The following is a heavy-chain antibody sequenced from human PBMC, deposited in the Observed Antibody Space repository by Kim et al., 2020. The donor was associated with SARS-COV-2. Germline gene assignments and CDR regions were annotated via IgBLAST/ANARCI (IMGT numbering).Heavy chain of an antibody. CDR2: IKSKTDGGTT. J-gene: IGHJ4*02. V-gene: IGHV3-15*01. CDR3: TTDPPGFVVVPAAILQPSSH. D-gene: IGHD2-2*01. Sequence: GGSLRLSCAASGFTFSNAWMSWVRQAPGKGLEWVGRIKSKTDGGTTDYAAPVKGRFTISRDDSKNTLYLQMNSLKTEDTAVYYCTTDPPGFVVVPAAILQPSSHWGQGTLVTVSS. CDR1: GFTFSNAW.